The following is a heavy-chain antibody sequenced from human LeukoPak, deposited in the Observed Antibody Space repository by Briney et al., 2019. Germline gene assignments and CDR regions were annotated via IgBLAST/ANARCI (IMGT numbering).Heavy chain of an antibody. Sequence: GASVKVSCKASEYNFTSYDINWVRQATGQGLEWMGWMNPNSGNTGYAQNFQGRVTMSRNTSISTAYLELSTLRSEDTAVYYCVRYSGSHYGMDVWGQGTTVTVSS. J-gene: IGHJ6*02. CDR2: MNPNSGNT. V-gene: IGHV1-8*01. CDR1: EYNFTSYD. D-gene: IGHD3-10*01. CDR3: VRYSGSHYGMDV.